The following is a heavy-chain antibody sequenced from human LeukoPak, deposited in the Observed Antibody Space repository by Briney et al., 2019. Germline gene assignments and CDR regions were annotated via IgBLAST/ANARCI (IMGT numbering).Heavy chain of an antibody. Sequence: GASVKVSCKASGYTFTGYYMHWVRQAPGQGLEWMGWINPNSGGTNHAQKFQGRVTMTRDTSISTAYMELSRLRSDDTAVYYCARERRRVDIVVVPADRYNWFDPWGQGTLVTVSS. CDR3: ARERRRVDIVVVPADRYNWFDP. CDR1: GYTFTGYY. D-gene: IGHD2-2*03. J-gene: IGHJ5*02. V-gene: IGHV1-2*02. CDR2: INPNSGGT.